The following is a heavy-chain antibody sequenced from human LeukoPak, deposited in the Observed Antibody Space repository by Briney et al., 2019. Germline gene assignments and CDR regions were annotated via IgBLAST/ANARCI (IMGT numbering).Heavy chain of an antibody. CDR1: GFTFSDYE. V-gene: IGHV3-48*03. D-gene: IGHD2-15*01. Sequence: GGSLRLSCAASGFTFSDYEMNWVRQAPGKGLEWTSYISSSGRRTYYADSVKGRYSISRDNAKNSLHLQMNSLRADDTAIYYCARGPRDPTEYCSRGTCSPTYEVWGQGTLVTVSS. CDR3: ARGPRDPTEYCSRGTCSPTYEV. J-gene: IGHJ4*02. CDR2: ISSSGRRT.